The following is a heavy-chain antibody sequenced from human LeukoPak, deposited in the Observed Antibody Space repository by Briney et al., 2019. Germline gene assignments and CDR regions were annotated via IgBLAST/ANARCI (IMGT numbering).Heavy chain of an antibody. CDR2: ISYDGSNK. Sequence: GGSLRLSCAASGFTFSSYAMHWVRQAPGKGLEWVAVISYDGSNKYYADSVKGRFTISRDNSKNTLYLQMNSLRAEDTAVYYCARVFDSSSWAIDYWGQGTLVTVSS. J-gene: IGHJ4*02. CDR3: ARVFDSSSWAIDY. CDR1: GFTFSSYA. D-gene: IGHD6-13*01. V-gene: IGHV3-30*04.